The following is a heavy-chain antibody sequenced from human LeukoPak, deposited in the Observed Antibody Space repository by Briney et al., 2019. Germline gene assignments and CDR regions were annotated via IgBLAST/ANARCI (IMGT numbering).Heavy chain of an antibody. Sequence: GGSLRLSCAASGFTLSTYTMNWVRQAPGKGLEWVSGISAGGGSTYYADSVKGRFTISRDNSKNTLYLQMNSLTVEDTAVYYCAKSPRSAADNWFDPWGQGTLVTVSS. CDR1: GFTLSTYT. CDR2: ISAGGGST. J-gene: IGHJ5*02. V-gene: IGHV3-23*01. D-gene: IGHD6-13*01. CDR3: AKSPRSAADNWFDP.